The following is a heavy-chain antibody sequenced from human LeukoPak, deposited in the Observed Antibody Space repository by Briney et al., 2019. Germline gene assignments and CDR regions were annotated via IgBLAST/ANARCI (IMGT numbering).Heavy chain of an antibody. CDR2: INPNSGGT. J-gene: IGHJ6*03. CDR1: GYTFTSYG. V-gene: IGHV1-2*02. D-gene: IGHD3-3*01. Sequence: ASVKVSCKASGYTFTSYGITWVRQAPGQGLEWMGWINPNSGGTNYAQKFQGRVTMTRDTSISTAYMELSRLRSDDTAVYYCARGGYDFWSGPVYYMDVWGKGTTVTVSS. CDR3: ARGGYDFWSGPVYYMDV.